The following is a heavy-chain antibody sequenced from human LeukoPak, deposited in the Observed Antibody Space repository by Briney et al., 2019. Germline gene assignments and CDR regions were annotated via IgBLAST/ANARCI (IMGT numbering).Heavy chain of an antibody. CDR3: ASGPSLAMAPWYYYGMDV. D-gene: IGHD5-18*01. J-gene: IGHJ6*02. CDR2: INSDGGST. Sequence: GGSLRLSCAASGFTFSSYWMHWVRQAPGRGLVWVSRINSDGGSTNYADSVKGRFTISRDNAKNTLYLQMNSLRAEDTAVYYCASGPSLAMAPWYYYGMDVWGQGTTVTVSS. V-gene: IGHV3-74*01. CDR1: GFTFSSYW.